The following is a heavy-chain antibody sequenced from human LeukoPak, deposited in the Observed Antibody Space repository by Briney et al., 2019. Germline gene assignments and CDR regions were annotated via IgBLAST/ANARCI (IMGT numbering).Heavy chain of an antibody. V-gene: IGHV3-23*01. CDR1: GFTFSSYA. Sequence: PGGSLRLSCAASGFTFSSYAMSWVRQAPGKGLEWVSAISGSGGSTYYADSVKGRFTISRDNSKNTLYLRMNSLRAEDTAVYYCAKGEYYYDSSGHFDYWGQGTLVTVSS. J-gene: IGHJ4*02. CDR2: ISGSGGST. D-gene: IGHD3-22*01. CDR3: AKGEYYYDSSGHFDY.